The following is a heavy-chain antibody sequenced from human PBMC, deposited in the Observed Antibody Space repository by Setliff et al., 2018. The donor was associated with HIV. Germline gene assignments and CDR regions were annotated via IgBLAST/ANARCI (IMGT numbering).Heavy chain of an antibody. D-gene: IGHD2-15*01. CDR2: INIYTGDR. Sequence: ASVKVSCKASGYTFAGYGIHWVRQAPGQGLEWVGWINIYTGDRTYADNFQYRVTMTAGTSTSTAYMELRHLRSDDTAVYYCARDSSASRTPPLHWGQGTLVTVPQ. V-gene: IGHV1-18*01. CDR3: ARDSSASRTPPLH. J-gene: IGHJ4*02. CDR1: GYTFAGYG.